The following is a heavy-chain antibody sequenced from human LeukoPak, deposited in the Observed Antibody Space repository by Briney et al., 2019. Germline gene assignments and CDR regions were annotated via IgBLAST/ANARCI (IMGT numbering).Heavy chain of an antibody. D-gene: IGHD3-22*01. Sequence: ASVKVSCKVSGYTLTELSMHWVRQAPGKGLEWMGGFDPEDGETIYAQKFQGRVTMTEDTSTDTAYMELSSLRSEDTAVYYCAREGVESGYYYLSHWFDPWGQGTLVTVSS. V-gene: IGHV1-24*01. CDR3: AREGVESGYYYLSHWFDP. CDR2: FDPEDGET. J-gene: IGHJ5*02. CDR1: GYTLTELS.